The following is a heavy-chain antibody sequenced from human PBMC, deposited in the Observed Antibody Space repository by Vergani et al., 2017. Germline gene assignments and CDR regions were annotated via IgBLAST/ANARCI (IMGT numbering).Heavy chain of an antibody. J-gene: IGHJ4*02. V-gene: IGHV3-30*18. CDR1: GFTFSSYG. CDR2: ISYDGSNK. D-gene: IGHD4-17*01. Sequence: QVQLVESGGGVVQPGRSLRLSCAASGFTFSSYGMHWVRQAPGKGLEWVAVISYDGSNKYYADSVKGRFTISRDNAKNSLYLQMNSLRVEDTALYYCAKEYYYGDYGAPVDYWGQGTLVTVSS. CDR3: AKEYYYGDYGAPVDY.